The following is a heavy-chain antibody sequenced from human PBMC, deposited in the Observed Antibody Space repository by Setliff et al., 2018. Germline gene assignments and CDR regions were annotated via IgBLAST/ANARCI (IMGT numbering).Heavy chain of an antibody. V-gene: IGHV7-4-1*02. J-gene: IGHJ4*02. CDR1: GYTLNNYA. Sequence: ASVKVSCKASGYTLNNYAMNWVRQAPGQGFEWMGWINTKTGNPTYAQDFTGRLVFSLDTSVNTAFVQISSLKAEDTAVYYCARDGGNGVDYWGQGTLVSVSS. D-gene: IGHD3-16*01. CDR3: ARDGGNGVDY. CDR2: INTKTGNP.